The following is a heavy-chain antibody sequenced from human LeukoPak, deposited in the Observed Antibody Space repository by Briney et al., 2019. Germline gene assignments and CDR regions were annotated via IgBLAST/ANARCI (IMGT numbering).Heavy chain of an antibody. J-gene: IGHJ4*02. Sequence: SETLSLTCTVSGGSISSSGYYWGWIRQPRGKGLEWIGSIYYSGGNYYNPSLNSRVTISVDTSKNQFSLRLSSVTAADTAVYYCARGPYYFDSWGPGTLVTVFS. CDR1: GGSISSSGYY. CDR2: IYYSGGN. V-gene: IGHV4-39*07. CDR3: ARGPYYFDS.